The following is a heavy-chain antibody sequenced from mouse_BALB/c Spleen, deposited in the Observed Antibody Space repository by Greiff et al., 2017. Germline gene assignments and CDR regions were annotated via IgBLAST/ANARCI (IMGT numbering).Heavy chain of an antibody. CDR2: ISNLAYSI. D-gene: IGHD1-2*01. V-gene: IGHV5-15*02. Sequence: EVMLVESGGGLVQPGGSRKLSCAASGFTFSDYGMAWVRQAPGKGPEWVAFISNLAYSIYYADTVTGRFTISRENAKNTLYLEMSSLRSEDTAMYYCARENYGYDYAMDYWGQGTSVTVSS. J-gene: IGHJ4*01. CDR1: GFTFSDYG. CDR3: ARENYGYDYAMDY.